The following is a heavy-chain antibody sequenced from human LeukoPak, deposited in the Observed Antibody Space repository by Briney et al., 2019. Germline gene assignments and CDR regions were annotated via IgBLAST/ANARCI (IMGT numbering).Heavy chain of an antibody. D-gene: IGHD6-13*01. CDR1: GYTLTNYA. V-gene: IGHV1-3*01. J-gene: IGHJ5*02. Sequence: GASVKVSCKTSGYTLTNYAIHWVRQAPGQRLEWMGWINAGNGNTKYSQKFQGRVTITRDTSASTAYMELSSLRSEDTAVYYCARDLRVAAAAHNWFDPWGQGTLVTVSS. CDR2: INAGNGNT. CDR3: ARDLRVAAAAHNWFDP.